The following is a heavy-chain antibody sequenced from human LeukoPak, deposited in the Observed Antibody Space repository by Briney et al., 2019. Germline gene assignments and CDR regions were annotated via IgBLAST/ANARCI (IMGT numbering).Heavy chain of an antibody. CDR1: HYSISSNYY. J-gene: IGHJ4*02. Sequence: SETLSLTCTVSHYSISSNYYWGWIRQPPGKGLEWIGSIYHSGSTYYNPSLKSRVTISVDTSKNQFSLKLSSVTAADTAVYYCARGRRITMVRGSSLTGVTFDYWGQGTLVTVSS. CDR3: ARGRRITMVRGSSLTGVTFDY. D-gene: IGHD3-10*01. CDR2: IYHSGST. V-gene: IGHV4-38-2*02.